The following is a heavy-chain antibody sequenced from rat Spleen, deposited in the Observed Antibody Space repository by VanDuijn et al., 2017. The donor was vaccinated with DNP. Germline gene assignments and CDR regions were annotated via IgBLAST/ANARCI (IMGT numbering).Heavy chain of an antibody. CDR3: ARSRYNSDYYFDS. CDR2: IDSAGST. J-gene: IGHJ2*01. V-gene: IGHV3-3*01. CDR1: GYSITSNS. D-gene: IGHD4-3*01. Sequence: EVQLQESGPGLVKPSQSLSLTCSVTGYSITSNSWGWIRQFPGNKLEWMGHIDSAGSTNFNPSLKSRISITRDTSKNQFFLQVNSVTTEDTATYYCARSRYNSDYYFDSWGQGVLVSVSS.